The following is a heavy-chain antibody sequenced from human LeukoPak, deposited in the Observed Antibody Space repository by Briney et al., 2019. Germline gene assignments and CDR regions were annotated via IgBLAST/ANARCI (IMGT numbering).Heavy chain of an antibody. J-gene: IGHJ4*02. V-gene: IGHV3-23*01. CDR2: ISGSGGST. CDR1: GFTFSNYA. D-gene: IGHD6-19*01. CDR3: ARERGYTSGLGTLDY. Sequence: GGSLRLSCAASGFTFSNYAMSWVRQVPGKGLEWVSTISGSGGSTYYADPLKGRFSISRDNSKNTLFLQMKSLRAEDTAVYYCARERGYTSGLGTLDYWGQGTLVTVST.